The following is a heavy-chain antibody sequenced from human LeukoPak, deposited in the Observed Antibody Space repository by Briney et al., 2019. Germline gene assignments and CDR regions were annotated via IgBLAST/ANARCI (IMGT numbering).Heavy chain of an antibody. V-gene: IGHV3-9*01. D-gene: IGHD3-16*01. Sequence: PGGSLRLSCAASGFTFSSYSMNWVRQAQGKGLEWVSGVSWNSGSIGYADSVKGRFTISRDNAKNSLYLQMNSLRAEDSALYYCAKAIQGRTWYYYYGMDVWGQGTTVTVSS. CDR3: AKAIQGRTWYYYYGMDV. CDR2: VSWNSGSI. CDR1: GFTFSSYS. J-gene: IGHJ6*02.